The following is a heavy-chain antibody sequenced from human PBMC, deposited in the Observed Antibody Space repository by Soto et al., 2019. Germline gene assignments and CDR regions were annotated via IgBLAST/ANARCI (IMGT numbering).Heavy chain of an antibody. D-gene: IGHD6-19*01. CDR2: IYSGGST. J-gene: IGHJ4*02. V-gene: IGHV3-53*01. CDR1: GFTVSSNY. CDR3: ARDPSRGWYNYFDY. Sequence: EVQLVESGGGLIQPGGSLRLSCAASGFTVSSNYMSWVRQAPGKGLEWASVIYSGGSTYYADSVKGRFTISRDNSKNTLYLQMNSRRAEDTAGYYCARDPSRGWYNYFDYWGQGTLVTVSS.